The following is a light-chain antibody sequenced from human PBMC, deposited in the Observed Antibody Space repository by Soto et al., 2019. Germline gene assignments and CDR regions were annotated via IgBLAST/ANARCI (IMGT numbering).Light chain of an antibody. CDR1: NSNIGRND. Sequence: QSVLAQPPSASGTPGPRVTISCSGSNSNIGRNDVTWYQQVPGTAPQCLIYSNDQRPSGVPDRISGSRSGTSASLAISGLQSGDEAEYYCAAWDDTLRARVFGGGTKVTVL. J-gene: IGLJ2*01. CDR3: AAWDDTLRARV. V-gene: IGLV1-44*01. CDR2: SND.